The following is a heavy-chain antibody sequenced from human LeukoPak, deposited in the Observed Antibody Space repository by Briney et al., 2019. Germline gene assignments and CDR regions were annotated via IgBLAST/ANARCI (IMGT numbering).Heavy chain of an antibody. CDR1: GDSISTYY. V-gene: IGHV4-59*01. J-gene: IGHJ6*02. CDR3: ARDDSGSYHQLGV. Sequence: SETLSLTCTVSGDSISTYYWSWIRQPPGKGLEWIGYIYYSGSTNYNPSLKSRVTISVDTSKNQFSLKLISVTAADTAVYYCARDDSGSYHQLGVWGQGTAVTVSS. D-gene: IGHD1-26*01. CDR2: IYYSGST.